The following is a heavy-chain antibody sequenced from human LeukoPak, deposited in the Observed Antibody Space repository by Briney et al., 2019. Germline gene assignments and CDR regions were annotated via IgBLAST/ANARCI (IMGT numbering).Heavy chain of an antibody. CDR1: GFTFSSYA. V-gene: IGHV3-23*01. Sequence: PGGSLRLSCAASGFTFSSYAMSWVRQAPGKGLEWVSGISGSGGSTYYADSVKGRFTISRDNSKNTLYLQMNSLRADDTAVYYCAKAFVYCSGGSCYRGGFDYWGRGTLVTVSS. CDR2: ISGSGGST. J-gene: IGHJ4*02. D-gene: IGHD2-15*01. CDR3: AKAFVYCSGGSCYRGGFDY.